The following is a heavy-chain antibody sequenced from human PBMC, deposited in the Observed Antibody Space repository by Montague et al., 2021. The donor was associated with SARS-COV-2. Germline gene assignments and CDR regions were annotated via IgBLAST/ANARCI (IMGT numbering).Heavy chain of an antibody. CDR2: IYYTGST. Sequence: SETLSLTCTVSGGSISSYYWSWIRQPPGKGLEWIGYIYYTGSTKYNPSHKSRVTMSLDRPTNRFSLRLNSVTAADTAMYYCARAQNTCFIANCVNYFDFWGLGAQVTVSS. D-gene: IGHD1-1*01. V-gene: IGHV4-59*01. J-gene: IGHJ4*02. CDR3: ARAQNTCFIANCVNYFDF. CDR1: GGSISSYY.